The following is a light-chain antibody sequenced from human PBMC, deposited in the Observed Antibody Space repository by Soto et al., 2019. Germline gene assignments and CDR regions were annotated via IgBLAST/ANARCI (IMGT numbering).Light chain of an antibody. CDR2: GAS. V-gene: IGKV3-15*01. CDR1: QSVSNN. CDR3: QQYNNWWK. Sequence: EIVMTQSPATLSVSPGERATLSCRASQSVSNNLAWYQKKPGQAPRLLIYGASTRATGIPARFSGSGSGTEFTLNISSLQSEDFAVYDWQQYNNWWKFGQGTKVEIK. J-gene: IGKJ1*01.